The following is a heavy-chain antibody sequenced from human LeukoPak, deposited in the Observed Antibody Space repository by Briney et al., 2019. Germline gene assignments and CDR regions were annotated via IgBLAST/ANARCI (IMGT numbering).Heavy chain of an antibody. Sequence: SVKVSCKASGGTFSSYAISWVRQAPGQGLEWMRRIIPIFGIANYAQKFQGRVTITADKSTSTAYMELSSLRSEDTAAYYCARLHSDYGDYWAGSGYYYYGMDVWGQGTTVTVSS. CDR1: GGTFSSYA. J-gene: IGHJ6*02. CDR2: IIPIFGIA. D-gene: IGHD4-17*01. V-gene: IGHV1-69*04. CDR3: ARLHSDYGDYWAGSGYYYYGMDV.